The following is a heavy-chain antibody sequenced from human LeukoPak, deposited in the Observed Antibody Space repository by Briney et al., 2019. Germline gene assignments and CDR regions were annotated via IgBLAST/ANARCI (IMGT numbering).Heavy chain of an antibody. D-gene: IGHD3-10*01. Sequence: PGGSLRLSCAASGFTFSSYSMNWVRQAPGKGLEWVSSISSSSSYIYYADSVKGRFTISRDNAKNSLYLQMNSLRAEDTAVYYCARDTVLLWFGESPYFDYWGQGTLVTVSS. CDR2: ISSSSSYI. CDR1: GFTFSSYS. V-gene: IGHV3-21*01. CDR3: ARDTVLLWFGESPYFDY. J-gene: IGHJ4*02.